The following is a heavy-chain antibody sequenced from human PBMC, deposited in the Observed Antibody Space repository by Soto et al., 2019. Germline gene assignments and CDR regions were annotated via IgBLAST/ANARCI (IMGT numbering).Heavy chain of an antibody. CDR1: GYSFAGYW. CDR3: ARQIYDSDTGPNFQYYFDS. Sequence: GESLKISCKGSGYSFAGYWITWVRQKPGKGLEWMGRIDPSDSQTYYSPSFRGHVTISVTKSITTVFLQWSSLRASDTAMYYCARQIYDSDTGPNFQYYFDSWSQGTPVTVSS. J-gene: IGHJ4*02. V-gene: IGHV5-10-1*01. D-gene: IGHD3-22*01. CDR2: IDPSDSQT.